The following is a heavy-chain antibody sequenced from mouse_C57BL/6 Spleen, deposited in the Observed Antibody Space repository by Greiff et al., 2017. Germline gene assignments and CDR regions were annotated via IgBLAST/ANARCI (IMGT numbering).Heavy chain of an antibody. Sequence: QVQLQQSGAELVKPGASVKISCKASGYAFSSYWMHWVKQRPGKGLEWIGQIYPGDGDTNYNGKFKGKATLTADKSSSTAYMQLSSLTSEDSAVYFCARGLGPYFDYWGQGTTLTVSS. CDR1: GYAFSSYW. V-gene: IGHV1-80*01. J-gene: IGHJ2*01. CDR2: IYPGDGDT. D-gene: IGHD4-1*01. CDR3: ARGLGPYFDY.